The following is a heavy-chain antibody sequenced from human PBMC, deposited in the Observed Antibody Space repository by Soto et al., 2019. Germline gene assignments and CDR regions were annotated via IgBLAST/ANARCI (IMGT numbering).Heavy chain of an antibody. Sequence: GSGPTLVNPTQTLTLTCTFSGFSLSTSGMCVSWIRQPPGKALEWLALIDWDDDKYYSTSLKTRLTISKDTSKNQVVLTMTNMDPVDTATYYCARIRTGYSPYYYYYGMDVWGQGTTVTVSS. V-gene: IGHV2-70*01. D-gene: IGHD3-9*01. CDR1: GFSLSTSGMC. CDR3: ARIRTGYSPYYYYYGMDV. CDR2: IDWDDDK. J-gene: IGHJ6*02.